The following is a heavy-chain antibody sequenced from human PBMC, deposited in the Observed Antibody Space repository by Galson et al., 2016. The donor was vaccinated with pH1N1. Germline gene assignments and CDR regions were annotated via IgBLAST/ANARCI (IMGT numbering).Heavy chain of an antibody. V-gene: IGHV3-74*01. CDR1: GFTFNNYW. CDR3: TAYNWGSPFDV. J-gene: IGHJ3*01. D-gene: IGHD7-27*01. Sequence: SLRLSGAASGFTFNNYWMYWVRQAPGKGLVWVSRISHARTETPNADSSRGRFTITRDNSKNTLFLQMKSLGAEDTAMYYCTAYNWGSPFDVWGQGAMVTV. CDR2: ISHARTET.